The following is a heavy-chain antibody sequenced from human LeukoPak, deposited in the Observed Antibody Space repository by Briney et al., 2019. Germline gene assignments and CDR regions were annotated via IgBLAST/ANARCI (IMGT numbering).Heavy chain of an antibody. CDR1: GGSFSGYY. Sequence: SETLSLTCAVYGGSFSGYYWSWIRQPPGKGLEWIGEINHSGSTNYNPSLKSRVTISVDTSKNQFSLRLSSVTAADTAVYYCARSEYYYYYYMDVWGKGTTVTVSS. CDR2: INHSGST. J-gene: IGHJ6*03. V-gene: IGHV4-34*01. CDR3: ARSEYYYYYYMDV.